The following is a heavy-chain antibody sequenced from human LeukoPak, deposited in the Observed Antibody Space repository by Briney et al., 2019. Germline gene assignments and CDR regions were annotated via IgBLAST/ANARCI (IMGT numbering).Heavy chain of an antibody. Sequence: SETLSLTCTVSSGSISSSSYYWGWTRQPPGKGLEWIGSIYYSGSTYYNPSLKSRVTISVDTSKNQFSLKLSSVTAADTAVYYCARDGRGDYGDLWAFDIWGQGTMVTVSS. D-gene: IGHD4-17*01. V-gene: IGHV4-39*07. CDR2: IYYSGST. J-gene: IGHJ3*02. CDR3: ARDGRGDYGDLWAFDI. CDR1: SGSISSSSYY.